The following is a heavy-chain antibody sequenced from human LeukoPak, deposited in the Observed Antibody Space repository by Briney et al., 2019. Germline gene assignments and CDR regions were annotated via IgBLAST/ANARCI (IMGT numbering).Heavy chain of an antibody. CDR3: ARLGGPRNYGSY. V-gene: IGHV4-39*01. J-gene: IGHJ4*02. D-gene: IGHD1-7*01. CDR2: IHYSGST. CDR1: GGSISSSSDY. Sequence: SETLSLTCTVSGGSISSSSDYWGWIRQPPGKGLEWTGSIHYSGSTYYNPSLKSRVTVSVDTSKNQFSLKLSSVTAADTAVYYCARLGGPRNYGSYWGQGTLVTVSS.